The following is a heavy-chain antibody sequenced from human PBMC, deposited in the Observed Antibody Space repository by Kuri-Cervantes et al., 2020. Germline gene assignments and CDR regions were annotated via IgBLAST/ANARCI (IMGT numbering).Heavy chain of an antibody. V-gene: IGHV1-18*04. CDR2: IYPRDGTT. CDR1: GYTFTSND. J-gene: IGHJ4*01. D-gene: IGHD6-19*01. Sequence: LQQSGPELEKPGASVKLSCKASGYTFTSNDIVWVKQRPGQGLEWIGWIYPRDGTTQYNENFKGRATLTVDTSSSTAYMEFHSLTSEDSAVYFCARKGLGRHYFDYWGQGTTLTVSS. CDR3: ARKGLGRHYFDY.